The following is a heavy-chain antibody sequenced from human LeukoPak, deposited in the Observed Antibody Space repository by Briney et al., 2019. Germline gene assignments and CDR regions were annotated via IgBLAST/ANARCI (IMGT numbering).Heavy chain of an antibody. D-gene: IGHD2-2*01. Sequence: GGSLRLSCAGAGFAFSSHSMNWVRQAPGKGLEWVSYISSSGNVIYYADSVRGRFTVSRDIAKNSLFLQMNSLRAEDTAVYYCARVRRHCSSITCSSEFDYWGRGTLVTVSS. CDR3: ARVRRHCSSITCSSEFDY. CDR1: GFAFSSHS. V-gene: IGHV3-48*01. CDR2: ISSSGNVI. J-gene: IGHJ4*02.